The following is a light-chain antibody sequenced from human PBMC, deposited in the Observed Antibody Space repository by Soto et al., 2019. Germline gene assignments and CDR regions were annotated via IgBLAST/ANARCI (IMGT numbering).Light chain of an antibody. Sequence: QSALTQPASVSGSPGQSITISCTGTSSDVGGYNYVSWYQQHPGKAPKLMIYDVSNRPSGVSNRFSGSKSGNTASLTISGRQAEDEADYYCSSYTSSSTPYVFGTGTKLTVL. CDR3: SSYTSSSTPYV. V-gene: IGLV2-14*01. CDR1: SSDVGGYNY. J-gene: IGLJ1*01. CDR2: DVS.